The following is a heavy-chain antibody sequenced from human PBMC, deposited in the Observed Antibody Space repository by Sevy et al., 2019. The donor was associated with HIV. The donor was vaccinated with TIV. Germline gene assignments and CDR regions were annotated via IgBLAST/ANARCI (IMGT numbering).Heavy chain of an antibody. D-gene: IGHD1-26*01. J-gene: IGHJ4*02. V-gene: IGHV4-39*01. Sequence: SETLSLTCTVSGGSISSSSYYWGCIRQPPGKGLEWIGSMYYSGSTYYNPSLKSRVTISVDTFMNQFSLKLSSVTAADTAVYYCARHMDSGTYGHPGFDYSGQGTLVTVSS. CDR1: GGSISSSSYY. CDR3: ARHMDSGTYGHPGFDY. CDR2: MYYSGST.